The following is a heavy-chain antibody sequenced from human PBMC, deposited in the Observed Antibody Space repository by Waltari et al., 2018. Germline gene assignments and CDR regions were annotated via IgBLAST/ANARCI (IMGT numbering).Heavy chain of an antibody. D-gene: IGHD6-19*01. CDR2: IYYSGST. CDR3: ASGGGYTNGWDY. CDR1: GGSLSSSNYY. Sequence: QPLLQESGPGLVKPSETLSLTCSVSGGSLSSSNYYWGWIRQPPGKGLDWIGSIYYSGSTYYNSSLKSRVTISLDTSKNQFSLKLSSVTAADTAVYFCASGGGYTNGWDYWGQGTLVTVSS. J-gene: IGHJ4*02. V-gene: IGHV4-39*07.